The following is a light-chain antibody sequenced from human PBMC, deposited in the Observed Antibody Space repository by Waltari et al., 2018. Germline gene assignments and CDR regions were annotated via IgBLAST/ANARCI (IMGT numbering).Light chain of an antibody. CDR2: EVS. CDR3: CSFAGSSISMV. Sequence: QSALTQPASVSGSPGQSITVSCTGTSRDVGRYNLVSWYQQHPGKAPKLIIYEVSERPSWVSDRFSGSKSGNTASLTISGLQAEDEGDYYCCSFAGSSISMVVGGGTKLTVL. J-gene: IGLJ2*01. V-gene: IGLV2-23*02. CDR1: SRDVGRYNL.